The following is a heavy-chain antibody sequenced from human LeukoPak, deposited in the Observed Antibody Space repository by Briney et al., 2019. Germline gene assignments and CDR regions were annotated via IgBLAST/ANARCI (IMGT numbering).Heavy chain of an antibody. Sequence: SQTLSLTCTVSGGSISSGGYYWSWIRQYPGKGLEWIGHSYYSGSTYYNPSLKSRDTISVDTSKNQFSLKLSSVTAADTAVYYCARLDGAYFDYWGRGTLVTVSS. CDR1: GGSISSGGYY. V-gene: IGHV4-31*03. CDR2: SYYSGST. CDR3: ARLDGAYFDY. J-gene: IGHJ4*02. D-gene: IGHD3-16*01.